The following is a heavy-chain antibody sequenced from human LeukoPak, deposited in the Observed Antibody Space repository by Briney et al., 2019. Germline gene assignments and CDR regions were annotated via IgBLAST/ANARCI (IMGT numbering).Heavy chain of an antibody. Sequence: GGSLRLSCAASGFTFSSYSMNWVRQAPGKGLEWVSSISSSSSYINYADSVKGRFTISRDNAKNSLYLQMNSLRAEDTAVYYCAREGYCSSINCYASDPFYYYGMDVWGQGTTVTVSS. CDR2: ISSSSSYI. J-gene: IGHJ6*02. CDR1: GFTFSSYS. CDR3: AREGYCSSINCYASDPFYYYGMDV. D-gene: IGHD2-2*01. V-gene: IGHV3-21*01.